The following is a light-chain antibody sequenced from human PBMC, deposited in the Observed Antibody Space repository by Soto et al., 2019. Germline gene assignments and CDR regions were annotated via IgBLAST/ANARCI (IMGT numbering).Light chain of an antibody. CDR2: LNIDGSH. CDR1: SGHSSYA. Sequence: QLVLTQSPSASASLGASVKLTCTLSSGHSSYAIAWHQQQPEKRPRYLMNLNIDGSHSKGDGIPDRFSGSSSGAERYLTISSLQSEDEADYYCQTWVTGIVVFGGGTQLTVL. J-gene: IGLJ2*01. CDR3: QTWVTGIVV. V-gene: IGLV4-69*01.